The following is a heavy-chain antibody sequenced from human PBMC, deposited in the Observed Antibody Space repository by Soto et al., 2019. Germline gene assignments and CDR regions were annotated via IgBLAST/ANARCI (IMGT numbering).Heavy chain of an antibody. V-gene: IGHV4-34*01. D-gene: IGHD3-16*01. CDR3: ASSQTMITLTFDP. J-gene: IGHJ5*02. CDR2: INHSGST. CDR1: GGSFSGYY. Sequence: SETLSLTCAVYGGSFSGYYWGWIRQPPGKGLEWIGEINHSGSTNYNPSLKSRVTISVDTSKNQFSLKLSSVTAADTAVYYCASSQTMITLTFDPWGQGTLVTVS.